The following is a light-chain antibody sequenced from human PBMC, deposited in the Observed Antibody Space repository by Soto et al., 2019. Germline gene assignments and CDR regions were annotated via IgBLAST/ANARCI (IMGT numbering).Light chain of an antibody. J-gene: IGLJ2*01. CDR1: SSNIGAGYD. CDR2: GNT. Sequence: QSVLTQPPSVSWAPGQRVTISCTGSSSNIGAGYDVHWYQQLPGRAPKLLIYGNTNRPSGVPDRFSGSKSGTSASLAITGLQAEDEADYDCLSFDSSLSVVFGGGTKLTVL. V-gene: IGLV1-40*01. CDR3: LSFDSSLSVV.